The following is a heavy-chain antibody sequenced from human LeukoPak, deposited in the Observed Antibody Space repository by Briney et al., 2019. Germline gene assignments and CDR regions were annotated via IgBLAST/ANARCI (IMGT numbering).Heavy chain of an antibody. CDR1: GGSISSYY. J-gene: IGHJ3*02. V-gene: IGHV4-59*01. CDR3: ARYSGYPIDAFDI. D-gene: IGHD5-12*01. CDR2: ICYSGST. Sequence: PSETLSLTCTVSGGSISSYYWSWIRQPPGKGLEWIGYICYSGSTNYNPSLKSRVTISVDTSKNQFSLKLSSVTAADTAVYYCARYSGYPIDAFDIWGQGTMVTVSS.